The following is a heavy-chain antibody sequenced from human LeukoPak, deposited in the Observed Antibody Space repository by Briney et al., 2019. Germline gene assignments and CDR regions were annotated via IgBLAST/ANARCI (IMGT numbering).Heavy chain of an antibody. D-gene: IGHD3-10*01. V-gene: IGHV4-39*07. J-gene: IGHJ4*02. CDR2: IYYSGST. Sequence: SETLSLTCTVSGGSISSSSYYWGWIRQPPGKGLEWIGSIYYSGSTYYNPSLKSRVTISVDTSKNQFSLKLSSVTAADTAVYYCARNMVRGVISYDYWGQGTLVTVSS. CDR1: GGSISSSSYY. CDR3: ARNMVRGVISYDY.